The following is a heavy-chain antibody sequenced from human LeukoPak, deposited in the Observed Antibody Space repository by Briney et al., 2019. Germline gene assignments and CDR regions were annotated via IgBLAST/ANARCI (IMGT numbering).Heavy chain of an antibody. CDR3: ARDTSFNYGAHAMDV. D-gene: IGHD4/OR15-4a*01. CDR2: ISGSGAYT. J-gene: IGHJ6*02. CDR1: GFTFDNYA. Sequence: AGGSQRLSCAASGFTFDNYAMNWVRQAPGKGLEWVLGISGSGAYTYYADSVKGRFTISRDNSQNTLYLQLNSLRAEDTAIYYCARDTSFNYGAHAMDVWGQGTTVTVSS. V-gene: IGHV3-23*01.